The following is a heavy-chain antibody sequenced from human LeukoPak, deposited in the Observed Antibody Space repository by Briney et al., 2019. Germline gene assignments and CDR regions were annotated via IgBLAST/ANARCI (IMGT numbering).Heavy chain of an antibody. CDR2: MNSDGSAT. CDR3: AKGPNDFDS. D-gene: IGHD4/OR15-4a*01. V-gene: IGHV3-74*01. CDR1: GFSFSNYW. Sequence: GGSLRLSCAASGFSFSNYWMPWVRQAPGKGLVWVTRMNSDGSATYYADSVQGRFTISRDNAKNTLYLQMNSLRAEDTAMYFCAKGPNDFDSWGQGTLVTVSS. J-gene: IGHJ4*02.